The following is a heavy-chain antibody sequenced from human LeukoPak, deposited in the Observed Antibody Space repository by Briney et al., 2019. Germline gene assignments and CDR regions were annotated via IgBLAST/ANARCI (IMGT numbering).Heavy chain of an antibody. V-gene: IGHV1-2*02. CDR3: ARAGWYELPRYAFDI. Sequence: ASVKVSCKASGYTFTGYYMHWVRQAPGQGLEWMGWINPNSGGTNYAQKFQGRVTITTDTSTSTAYMELRSLRSDDTAVYYCARAGWYELPRYAFDIWGQGTMVTVSS. J-gene: IGHJ3*02. D-gene: IGHD6-19*01. CDR2: INPNSGGT. CDR1: GYTFTGYY.